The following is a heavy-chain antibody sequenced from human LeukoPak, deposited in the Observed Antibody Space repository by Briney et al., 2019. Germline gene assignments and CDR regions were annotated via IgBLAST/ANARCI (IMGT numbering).Heavy chain of an antibody. CDR3: ARGGIVATTLFDY. J-gene: IGHJ4*02. CDR2: INHSGST. Sequence: PSETLSLTCAVYGGSFSGYYWSWIRQPPGEGLEWIGEINHSGSTNYNPSLKSRVTISVDTSKNQFSLKLSSVTAADTAVYYCARGGIVATTLFDYWGQGTLVTVSS. V-gene: IGHV4-34*01. CDR1: GGSFSGYY. D-gene: IGHD5-12*01.